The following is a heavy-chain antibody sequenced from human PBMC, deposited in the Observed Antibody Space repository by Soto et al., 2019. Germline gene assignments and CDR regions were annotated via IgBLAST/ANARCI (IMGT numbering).Heavy chain of an antibody. V-gene: IGHV3-30*18. D-gene: IGHD2-2*01. J-gene: IGHJ4*02. Sequence: QVQLVESGGGVVQPGRSLRLSCAASGFTFSNYGMHWVRQAPGKGLEWVAAISFDGSSKSYADSVKGRFTISRDSSKNTLYMEMVSLSLGDTAVYYCTKERPLKIVVVPASSGYDFDHWGQGTLVTVSS. CDR3: TKERPLKIVVVPASSGYDFDH. CDR1: GFTFSNYG. CDR2: ISFDGSSK.